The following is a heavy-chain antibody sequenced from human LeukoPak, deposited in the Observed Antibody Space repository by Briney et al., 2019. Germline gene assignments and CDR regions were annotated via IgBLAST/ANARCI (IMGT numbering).Heavy chain of an antibody. CDR3: ARDTVCGYSYGSYFDY. CDR2: IYYSGST. Sequence: ASETLSLTCTVSGGSIGSYYWSWIRQPPGKGLEWIGYIYYSGSTNYNPSLKSRVTISVDTSKNQFSLKLSSVTAADTAVYYCARDTVCGYSYGSYFDYWGQGTLVTVSS. V-gene: IGHV4-59*01. J-gene: IGHJ4*02. D-gene: IGHD5-18*01. CDR1: GGSIGSYY.